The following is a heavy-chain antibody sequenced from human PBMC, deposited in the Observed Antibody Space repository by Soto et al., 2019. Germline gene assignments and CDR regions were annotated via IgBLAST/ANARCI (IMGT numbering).Heavy chain of an antibody. Sequence: GGSLRLSCAASGFAFSSYAMSWVRQAPGKGLEWVSAVSGGGGSTFYADSVKGRFTISRDNSKSTLYLQVNSLRAEDTAVYYCATTPDYGDYLHNFDYWGQGTLVTVSS. CDR3: ATTPDYGDYLHNFDY. J-gene: IGHJ4*02. V-gene: IGHV3-23*01. CDR1: GFAFSSYA. D-gene: IGHD4-17*01. CDR2: VSGGGGST.